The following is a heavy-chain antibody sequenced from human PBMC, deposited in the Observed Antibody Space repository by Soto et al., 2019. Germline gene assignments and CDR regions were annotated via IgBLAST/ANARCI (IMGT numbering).Heavy chain of an antibody. D-gene: IGHD2-2*01. CDR2: ISYDGSNK. V-gene: IGHV3-30*18. CDR1: GFTFSSYG. J-gene: IGHJ3*02. Sequence: QVQLVESGGGVVQPGRSLRLSCAASGFTFSSYGMHRVRHAPGKGLEWVAVISYDGSNKYYADSVKGRFTISRDNSKNTLYLQMNSVRAEDTAVYYCVNGGGRDIVVVPAVEIDIWGQGTMVTVSS. CDR3: VNGGGRDIVVVPAVEIDI.